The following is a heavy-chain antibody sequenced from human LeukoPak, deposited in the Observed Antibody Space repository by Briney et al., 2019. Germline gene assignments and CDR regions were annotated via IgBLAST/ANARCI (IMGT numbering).Heavy chain of an antibody. CDR3: ARDPRQGGSSGYLLY. Sequence: GRSLRLSCAASGFTFSGYAMHWVRQAPGKGLEWVAVISYDGSNKYYADSVKGRFTISRDNSKNTLYLQMNSLRAEDTAVYYCARDPRQGGSSGYLLYWGQGTLVTVSS. CDR2: ISYDGSNK. D-gene: IGHD3-22*01. CDR1: GFTFSGYA. V-gene: IGHV3-30-3*01. J-gene: IGHJ4*02.